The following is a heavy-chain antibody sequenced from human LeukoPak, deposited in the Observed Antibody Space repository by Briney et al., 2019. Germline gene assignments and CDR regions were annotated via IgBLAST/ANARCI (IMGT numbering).Heavy chain of an antibody. CDR3: AKDLELAPFDY. V-gene: IGHV3-30*02. D-gene: IGHD1-26*01. J-gene: IGHJ4*02. CDR2: IRSDGSDE. Sequence: AGGSLRLSCVTSGFIFRNYGMHWVRQAPGKGLEWVAFIRSDGSDEHYADSVKGRFTISRDNSKDTLYLQMNSLGAEDTAVYYCAKDLELAPFDYWGQGTLVTVSS. CDR1: GFIFRNYG.